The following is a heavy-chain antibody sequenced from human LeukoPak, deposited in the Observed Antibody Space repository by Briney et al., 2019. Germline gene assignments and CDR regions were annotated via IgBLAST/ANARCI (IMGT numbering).Heavy chain of an antibody. CDR2: IHYSGST. CDR3: ARQTWLLDY. Sequence: PSETLSLTCTVSGGSISSYHWSWIRQPPGKGLEWIGRIHYSGSTNYNPSLKSRVTISVDTSKNQFSLKLSSVTAADTAVYYCARQTWLLDYWGQGTLVTVSS. D-gene: IGHD5-12*01. V-gene: IGHV4-59*08. J-gene: IGHJ4*02. CDR1: GGSISSYH.